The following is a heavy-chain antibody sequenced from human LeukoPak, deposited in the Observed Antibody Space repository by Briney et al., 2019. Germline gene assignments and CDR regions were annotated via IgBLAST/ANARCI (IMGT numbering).Heavy chain of an antibody. D-gene: IGHD5-18*01. Sequence: GGSLRLSCAASGFTFSSYSMNWVRQAPGKGLEWVSYISSSSSTIYYADSVKGRFTISRDNAKNSLYLQMNSLRAEDTAVYYCARSTGFSYRLGSFDLWGQGTMVTVSS. CDR1: GFTFSSYS. CDR3: ARSTGFSYRLGSFDL. CDR2: ISSSSSTI. J-gene: IGHJ3*01. V-gene: IGHV3-48*01.